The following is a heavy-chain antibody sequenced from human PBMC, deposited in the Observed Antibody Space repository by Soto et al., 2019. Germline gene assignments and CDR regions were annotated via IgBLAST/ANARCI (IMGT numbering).Heavy chain of an antibody. CDR2: IYDSGST. CDR3: ARESERGSSHNGGMDV. J-gene: IGHJ6*02. V-gene: IGHV4-59*01. Sequence: QVQLQESGPGLVKPSETLSLTCTVSGGSISSYYWSWIRQPPGKGLEWIGYIYDSGSTNYNPSLKSRVTISVDTSKNQFSLKLSSVTAADTAVYYCARESERGSSHNGGMDVWGQGTTVTVSS. D-gene: IGHD3-10*01. CDR1: GGSISSYY.